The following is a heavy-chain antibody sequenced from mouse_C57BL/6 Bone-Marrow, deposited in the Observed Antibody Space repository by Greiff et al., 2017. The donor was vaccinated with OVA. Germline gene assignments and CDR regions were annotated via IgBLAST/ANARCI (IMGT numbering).Heavy chain of an antibody. V-gene: IGHV1-80*01. D-gene: IGHD1-1*01. CDR2: IYPGDGDT. Sequence: VQLQQPGAQLWKPGASVKISCKASGYAFSSYWMNWVKQRPGKGLEWIGQIYPGDGDTNYNGKFKGKATLTADKSSSTAYMQLSSLTSEDSAVYFCAREATVVRDYFDYWGQGTTLTVSS. J-gene: IGHJ2*01. CDR3: AREATVVRDYFDY. CDR1: GYAFSSYW.